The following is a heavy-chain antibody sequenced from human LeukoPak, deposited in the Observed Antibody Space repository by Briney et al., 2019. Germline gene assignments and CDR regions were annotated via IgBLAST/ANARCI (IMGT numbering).Heavy chain of an antibody. D-gene: IGHD3-3*01. J-gene: IGHJ5*02. Sequence: XXTLSLTCTVSGGSISSHYWSWIRQPPGKGLEWIGYIYYGGSTNYNPSLKSRVTISVDTSKNQFSLKLSSVTAADTAVYYCARDGYYDFRTGWFGPWGQGTLVTVSS. V-gene: IGHV4-59*11. CDR1: GGSISSHY. CDR2: IYYGGST. CDR3: ARDGYYDFRTGWFGP.